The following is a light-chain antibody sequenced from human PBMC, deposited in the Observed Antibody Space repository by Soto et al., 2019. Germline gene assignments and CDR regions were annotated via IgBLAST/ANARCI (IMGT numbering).Light chain of an antibody. J-gene: IGKJ5*01. CDR3: KQHPTWPPIT. V-gene: IGKV3D-15*01. CDR2: DAS. Sequence: VWPGERAALCGGGSQSVSSNLAWYQQKPGQAPRLLIYDASNRATGIPARFSGSGSGTEFTLTISSLQSQAFAVYCCKQHPTWPPITLAQGTRLEIK. CDR1: QSVSSN.